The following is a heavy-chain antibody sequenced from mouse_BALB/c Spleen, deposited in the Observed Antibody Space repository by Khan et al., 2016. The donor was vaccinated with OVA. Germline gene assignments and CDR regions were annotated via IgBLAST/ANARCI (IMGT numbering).Heavy chain of an antibody. J-gene: IGHJ1*01. CDR1: GYTFSSYW. CDR2: ILPGSSST. V-gene: IGHV1-9*01. CDR3: ARYGNHWYFDV. Sequence: VQLQQSGAELMKPGASVKISCKATGYTFSSYWIEWIKQRPGHGLEWIGEILPGSSSTNYNEKFKGKATFTADTSSNTAYMQLSSLTSEDSAVYCCARYGNHWYFDVWGAGTMVTVSS. D-gene: IGHD2-1*01.